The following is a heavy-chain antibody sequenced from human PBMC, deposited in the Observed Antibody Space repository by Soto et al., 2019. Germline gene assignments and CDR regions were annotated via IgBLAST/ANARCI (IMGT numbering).Heavy chain of an antibody. CDR2: IYYSGST. D-gene: IGHD5-18*01. CDR1: GGSISSGDYY. J-gene: IGHJ3*02. V-gene: IGHV4-30-4*01. Sequence: QVQLQESGPGLVNPSQTLSLTCTVSGGSISSGDYYWSWILQPPGKGLEWLGYIYYSGSTYYNPSLKSRVTISVDTSQNQFSLKLSSVTAADTAVYYCASTDTRRFYSAFDIWGQGTMVTVSS. CDR3: ASTDTRRFYSAFDI.